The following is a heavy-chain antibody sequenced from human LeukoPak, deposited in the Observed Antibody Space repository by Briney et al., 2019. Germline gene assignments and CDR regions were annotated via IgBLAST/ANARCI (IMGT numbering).Heavy chain of an antibody. CDR1: GFTFSSYA. J-gene: IGHJ3*02. D-gene: IGHD3-10*01. CDR2: ISGRGGST. Sequence: GGSLRLSCAASGFTFSSYAMSWVRQAPGKGLEWVSAISGRGGSTYYADSVKGRFTISRDNSKNTLYLQMNSLRAEDTAVNYCAKLWFGELLFPDAFDIWGQGTMVTVSS. V-gene: IGHV3-23*01. CDR3: AKLWFGELLFPDAFDI.